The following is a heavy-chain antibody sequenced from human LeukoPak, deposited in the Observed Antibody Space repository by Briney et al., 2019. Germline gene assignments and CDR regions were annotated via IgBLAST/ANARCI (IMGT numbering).Heavy chain of an antibody. CDR3: AGGPRMYSSSWYYYHYGMDV. V-gene: IGHV1-18*01. CDR1: GYTFNSHG. J-gene: IGHJ6*02. CDR2: ISGYNGNT. Sequence: ASVRVSCKASGYTFNSHGIRWLRQAPGHGLEWIGWISGYNGNTNYAQKFQGRVTMTTDTSTSTVYMELRSLRSDDTAVYYCAGGPRMYSSSWYYYHYGMDVWGQGTTVTVSS. D-gene: IGHD6-13*01.